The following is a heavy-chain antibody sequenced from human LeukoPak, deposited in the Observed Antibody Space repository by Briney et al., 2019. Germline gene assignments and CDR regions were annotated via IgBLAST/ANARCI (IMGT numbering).Heavy chain of an antibody. CDR3: ASGSYLWGGMDV. D-gene: IGHD1-26*01. J-gene: IGHJ6*02. CDR1: DDTFFSYG. Sequence: ASVKVSCKASDDTFFSYGMSWVRQAPGQGLEWMGWISAYNDNTNYAQKFQGRVIMTTDTSTNTACMELRSLTSDDTAVYYCASGSYLWGGMDVWGQGTTVTVS. CDR2: ISAYNDNT. V-gene: IGHV1-18*01.